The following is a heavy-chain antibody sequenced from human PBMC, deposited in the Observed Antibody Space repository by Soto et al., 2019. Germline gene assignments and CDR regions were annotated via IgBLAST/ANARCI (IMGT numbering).Heavy chain of an antibody. CDR3: ARISGSSSGNYYRDY. J-gene: IGHJ4*02. Sequence: SVKGRFTISRDNAKKSLYLQMNSLRAEDTAIYYCARISGSSSGNYYRDYWGQGTLVTVSS. D-gene: IGHD3-10*01. V-gene: IGHV3-21*01.